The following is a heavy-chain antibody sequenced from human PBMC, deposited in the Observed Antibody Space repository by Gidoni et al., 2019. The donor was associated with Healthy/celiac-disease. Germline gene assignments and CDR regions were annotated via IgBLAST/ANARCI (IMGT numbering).Heavy chain of an antibody. D-gene: IGHD3-22*01. Sequence: QVQLQESGPGLVKPSQTLSLTCTVAGGSISSGDYYWSWIRQPPGKGLEWIGYIYYSGSTYYNPSLTSRVTISVDTSKNQFSLKLSSVTAADTAVYYCARDPPQIGDSSGFRYFDIWGQGTMVTVSS. CDR1: GGSISSGDYY. V-gene: IGHV4-30-4*01. CDR3: ARDPPQIGDSSGFRYFDI. CDR2: IYYSGST. J-gene: IGHJ3*02.